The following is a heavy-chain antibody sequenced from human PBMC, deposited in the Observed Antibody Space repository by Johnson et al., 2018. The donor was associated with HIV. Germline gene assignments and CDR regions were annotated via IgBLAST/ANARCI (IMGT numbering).Heavy chain of an antibody. J-gene: IGHJ3*02. D-gene: IGHD6-13*01. V-gene: IGHV3-30*04. CDR1: GFTFSSYA. CDR2: TSYDGSNK. Sequence: QVQLVESGGGLVQPGRSLRLSCAASGFTFSSYAMHWVRQAPGKGLEWVAVTSYDGSNKYYADSVTGRFTISRDNSKNTLYLQMNSLRVEDTAVYYCARDPLGSSWFEGDAFDIWGQGTMVTVS. CDR3: ARDPLGSSWFEGDAFDI.